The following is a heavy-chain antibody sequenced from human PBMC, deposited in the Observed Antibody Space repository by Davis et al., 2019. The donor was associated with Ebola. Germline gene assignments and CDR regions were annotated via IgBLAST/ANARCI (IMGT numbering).Heavy chain of an antibody. D-gene: IGHD3-22*01. CDR1: GFTFSDYY. CDR2: ISGSGYTI. V-gene: IGHV3-11*04. J-gene: IGHJ4*02. CDR3: AREIAVVMFDY. Sequence: GESLKISCAASGFTFSDYYMTWIRQAPGKGLEWISAISGSGYTIYEADSVKGRFTISRDNAKNSLYLQMNSLRAEDTAVYYCAREIAVVMFDYWGQGTLVTVSS.